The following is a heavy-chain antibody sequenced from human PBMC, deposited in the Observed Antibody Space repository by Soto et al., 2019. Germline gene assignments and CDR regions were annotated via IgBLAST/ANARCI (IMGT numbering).Heavy chain of an antibody. Sequence: GESLKISCKGSGYSFTSYWISWVRQMPGKGLEWMGRIDPSDSYTNYSPSFQGHVTISADKSISTAYLQWSSLKASDTAMYYCAGRGMGANLYYYGMDVWGQRTTVTVSS. CDR3: AGRGMGANLYYYGMDV. V-gene: IGHV5-10-1*01. J-gene: IGHJ6*02. CDR1: GYSFTSYW. D-gene: IGHD1-26*01. CDR2: IDPSDSYT.